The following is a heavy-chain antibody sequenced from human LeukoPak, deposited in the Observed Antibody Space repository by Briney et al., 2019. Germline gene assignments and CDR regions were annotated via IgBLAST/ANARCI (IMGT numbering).Heavy chain of an antibody. J-gene: IGHJ3*02. CDR2: IYPGDSDT. D-gene: IGHD5-18*01. V-gene: IGHV5-51*01. Sequence: GESLKISCKGSGYSFTNYWIGWVRQMPGKGLEWMGIIYPGDSDTRYSPSFQGQVTISADKSISTGYLQWSSLKASDTAMYYCAGRGYSGTDAFDIWGQGTMVTVSS. CDR3: AGRGYSGTDAFDI. CDR1: GYSFTNYW.